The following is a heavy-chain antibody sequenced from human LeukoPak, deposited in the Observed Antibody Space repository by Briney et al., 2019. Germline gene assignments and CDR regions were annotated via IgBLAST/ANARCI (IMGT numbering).Heavy chain of an antibody. CDR1: GGCFSGYY. V-gene: IGHV4-34*01. Sequence: SETLSLTCAVYGGCFSGYYWSWIRQPPGKGLEWIGEINHSGSTNYNPSLKSRVTISVDTSKNQFSLKLSSVTAADTAVYYCARGDSYSSSWLDYWGQGTLVTVSS. CDR3: ARGDSYSSSWLDY. J-gene: IGHJ4*02. D-gene: IGHD6-13*01. CDR2: INHSGST.